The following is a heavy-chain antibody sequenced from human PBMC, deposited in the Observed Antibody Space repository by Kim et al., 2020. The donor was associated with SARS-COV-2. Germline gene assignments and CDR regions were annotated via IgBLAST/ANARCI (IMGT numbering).Heavy chain of an antibody. CDR1: GFTFSSYA. V-gene: IGHV3-23*01. D-gene: IGHD1-1*01. CDR2: ISGSGGST. CDR3: AKVLTHKVQLERHNWFDP. J-gene: IGHJ5*02. Sequence: GGSLRLSCAASGFTFSSYAMSWVRQAPGKGLEWVSAISGSGGSTYYADSVKGRFTISRDNSKNTLYLQMNSLRAEDTAVYYCAKVLTHKVQLERHNWFDPWGQGTLVTVSS.